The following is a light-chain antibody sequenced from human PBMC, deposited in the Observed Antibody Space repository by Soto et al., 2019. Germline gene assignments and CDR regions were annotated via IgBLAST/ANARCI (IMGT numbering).Light chain of an antibody. CDR1: QSISSW. CDR2: DAS. J-gene: IGKJ1*01. V-gene: IGKV1-5*01. CDR3: QQYNSYPWT. Sequence: DIQITQSPSTLSSSVLYRFTITCLASQSISSWLAWYQQKPGKAPKLLIYDASSLESGVPSRFSGSGSGTEFTLTISSLQPDDFATYYCQQYNSYPWTFGQGTKVDIK.